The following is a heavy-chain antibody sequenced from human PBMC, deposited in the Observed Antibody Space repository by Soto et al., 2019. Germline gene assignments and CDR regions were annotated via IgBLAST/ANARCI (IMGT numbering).Heavy chain of an antibody. CDR2: ISSSDITI. CDR3: ARVGRNGAL. Sequence: QVQLVESGGGLVKPGGSLRLSCAASGFTFSDYYMSWMRQAPGKGLEWVSYISSSDITIYYTYSVKGRFTIYRHIAKNSLYLQMDSLRAEDTAVYYGARVGRNGALWGQGTLVTVSS. D-gene: IGHD3-10*01. J-gene: IGHJ4*02. V-gene: IGHV3-11*01. CDR1: GFTFSDYY.